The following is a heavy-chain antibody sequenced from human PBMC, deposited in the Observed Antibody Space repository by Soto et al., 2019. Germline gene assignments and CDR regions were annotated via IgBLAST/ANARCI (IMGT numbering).Heavy chain of an antibody. CDR2: ISSDGSNK. CDR1: GFTFSSYG. J-gene: IGHJ4*02. V-gene: IGHV3-30*03. D-gene: IGHD3-22*01. Sequence: QVQLVESGGGVVQPGRSLRLSCAASGFTFSSYGMHWVRQAPGKGLEWVAVISSDGSNKYYADSVKGRFTISGDNSKNTLYLQMNSLRAEDTAVYYCVGGYYFGDYWGQGTLVTVSS. CDR3: VGGYYFGDY.